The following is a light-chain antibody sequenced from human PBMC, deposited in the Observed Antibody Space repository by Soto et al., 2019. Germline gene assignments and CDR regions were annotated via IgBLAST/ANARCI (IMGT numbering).Light chain of an antibody. CDR3: TSYTPSKTVL. V-gene: IGLV2-14*03. CDR2: DVS. J-gene: IGLJ2*01. CDR1: SSDVGGYDY. Sequence: QSALTQPASVSGSPGQSITISCTGTSSDVGGYDYVSWYQHHPGKDPKLIIYDVSNRPSGVSNRFSGSKSGNTASLTISGLHDEDEAEYYCTSYTPSKTVLFGGGTKLTVL.